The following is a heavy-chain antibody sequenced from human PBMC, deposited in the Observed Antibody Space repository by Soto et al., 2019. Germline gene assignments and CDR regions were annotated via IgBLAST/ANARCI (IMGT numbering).Heavy chain of an antibody. CDR3: ARDSSDYYMDV. CDR2: IWYDGSNK. Sequence: GGSLRLSCAASGFTFSSYGMHWVRQAPGKGLEWVAVIWYDGSNKYYADSVKGRFTISRDNSKNTLYLQMNSLRAEDTAVYYCARDSSDYYMDVWGKGTTVTVSS. V-gene: IGHV3-33*01. CDR1: GFTFSSYG. J-gene: IGHJ6*03.